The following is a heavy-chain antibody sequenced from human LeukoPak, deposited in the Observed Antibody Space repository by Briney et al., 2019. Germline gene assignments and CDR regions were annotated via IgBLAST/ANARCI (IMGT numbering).Heavy chain of an antibody. CDR2: ISPDGSTT. Sequence: GGSLRLSCAASGFTFGSPWMHWVRQAPGKGLVWVSRISPDGSTTGHADSVKGRFTTSRDNAKNTLFLQMNSLRAEDTAVYYCTRDFDFSSAIWGQGTLVTVSS. CDR1: GFTFGSPW. D-gene: IGHD3-3*01. CDR3: TRDFDFSSAI. J-gene: IGHJ4*02. V-gene: IGHV3-74*01.